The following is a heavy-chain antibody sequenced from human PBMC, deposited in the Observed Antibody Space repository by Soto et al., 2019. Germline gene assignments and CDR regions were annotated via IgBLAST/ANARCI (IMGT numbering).Heavy chain of an antibody. V-gene: IGHV1-69*14. Sequence: QVQLVQAGAEVRQPSSSVKVACKTSGATFSSYAITWVRQAPGQGLEWMGGIVPTVDTSTYAQKFQGRVTITADKCTNTVYMELSSLRSDDTAVYYCVRVVAIPGYPDNWGQGTLVTLSS. CDR2: IVPTVDTS. CDR1: GATFSSYA. CDR3: VRVVAIPGYPDN. J-gene: IGHJ4*02. D-gene: IGHD5-12*01.